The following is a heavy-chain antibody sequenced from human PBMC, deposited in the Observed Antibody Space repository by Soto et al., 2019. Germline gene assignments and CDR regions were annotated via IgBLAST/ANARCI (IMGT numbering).Heavy chain of an antibody. D-gene: IGHD6-13*01. V-gene: IGHV1-58*01. J-gene: IGHJ6*02. CDR3: ATKGRWYVGYYYYGMDV. CDR2: IDVGSANA. CDR1: GFTFSSSA. Sequence: ASVKVSCKTSGFTFSSSAVHWVRQARGHRLQWIGWIDVGSANANYAHMLQERVTISRDMSTDTAYMELSSLRSEDTAVYYCATKGRWYVGYYYYGMDVWGQGTTVTVSS.